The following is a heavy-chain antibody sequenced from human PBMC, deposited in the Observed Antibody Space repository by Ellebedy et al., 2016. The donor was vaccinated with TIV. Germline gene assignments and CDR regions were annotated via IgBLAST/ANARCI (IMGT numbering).Heavy chain of an antibody. J-gene: IGHJ6*02. V-gene: IGHV3-30*01. CDR1: GVTFSTYA. Sequence: PGGSLRLSCAASGVTFSTYAMHWVRQAPGKGLEWVAVISYDGSNKYYADSVKGRFTISRDNSKNTLYLQMNSLRAEDTAVYYCARVVGADVDRYTYYYYGMDVWGQGTTVTVSS. CDR3: ARVVGADVDRYTYYYYGMDV. CDR2: ISYDGSNK. D-gene: IGHD2-15*01.